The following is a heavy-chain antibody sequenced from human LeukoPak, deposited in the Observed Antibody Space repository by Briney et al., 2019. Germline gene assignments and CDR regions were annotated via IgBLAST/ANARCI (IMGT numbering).Heavy chain of an antibody. V-gene: IGHV1-69*13. CDR1: GGTFSSYA. CDR2: IIPIFGTA. J-gene: IGHJ4*02. D-gene: IGHD2-2*03. Sequence: SVKVSCKASGGTFSSYAIGWVRQAPGQGLEWVGGIIPIFGTANYAQKFQGRVTITADESTSTAYMELSSLRSEDTAVYYCAKAHKFGFCLDYWGQGTLVTVSS. CDR3: AKAHKFGFCLDY.